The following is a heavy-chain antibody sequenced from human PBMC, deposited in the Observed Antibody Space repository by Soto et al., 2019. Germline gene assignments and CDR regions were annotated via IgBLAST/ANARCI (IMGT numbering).Heavy chain of an antibody. CDR1: GGSISSYY. CDR3: ARASYDSSGYYYYYYGRDV. Sequence: SETLSLTCTVSGGSISSYYWSWIRQPPGKGLEWIGYIYYSGSTNYNPSLKSRVTISVDTSKNQFSLKLSSVTAADTAVYYCARASYDSSGYYYYYYGRDVGGQGTTVP. J-gene: IGHJ6*02. D-gene: IGHD3-22*01. CDR2: IYYSGST. V-gene: IGHV4-59*01.